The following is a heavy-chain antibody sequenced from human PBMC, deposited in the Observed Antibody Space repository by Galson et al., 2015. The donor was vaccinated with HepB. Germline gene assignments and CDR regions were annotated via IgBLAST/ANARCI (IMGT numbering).Heavy chain of an antibody. J-gene: IGHJ6*02. D-gene: IGHD5-18*01. Sequence: SVKVSCKASGYTFTSYGISWVRQAPGQGLEWMGWISAYNGNTNYAQKLQGRVTMTTDTSTSTAYMELRSLRSDDTAVYYCARVGYSYGPYYYYGMDVWGQGTTVIVSS. CDR2: ISAYNGNT. CDR3: ARVGYSYGPYYYYGMDV. CDR1: GYTFTSYG. V-gene: IGHV1-18*01.